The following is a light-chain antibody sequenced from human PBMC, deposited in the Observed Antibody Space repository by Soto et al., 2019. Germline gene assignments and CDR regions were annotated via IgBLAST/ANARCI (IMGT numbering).Light chain of an antibody. CDR2: DAS. CDR1: QDISNY. J-gene: IGKJ3*01. Sequence: DIQMTQSPSSLSASVGDRVTITCQASQDISNYLNWYQQKPGKAPKLLIYDASNLETGVPSRFSGSVSGTDFTLYISSLQPEDIATNCCQQAHNLPPLTFGPGTKGDIK. V-gene: IGKV1-33*01. CDR3: QQAHNLPPLT.